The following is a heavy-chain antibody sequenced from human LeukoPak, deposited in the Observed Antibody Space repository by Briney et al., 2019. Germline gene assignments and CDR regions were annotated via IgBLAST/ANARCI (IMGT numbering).Heavy chain of an antibody. CDR2: INSDGSST. D-gene: IGHD6-19*01. V-gene: IGHV3-74*01. CDR3: ASGYSSGWYPAGRDY. CDR1: GFTVSSNY. Sequence: GGSLRLSCAASGFTVSSNYMSWVRQAPGKGLVWVSRINSDGSSTSYADSVKGRFTISRDNAKNTLYLQMNSLRAEDTAVYYCASGYSSGWYPAGRDYWGQGTLVTVSS. J-gene: IGHJ4*02.